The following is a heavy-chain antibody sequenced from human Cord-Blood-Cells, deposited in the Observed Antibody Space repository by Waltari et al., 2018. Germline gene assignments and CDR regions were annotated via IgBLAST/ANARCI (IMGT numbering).Heavy chain of an antibody. V-gene: IGHV5-51*01. CDR3: ARHGPTTVTTYAFDI. J-gene: IGHJ3*02. D-gene: IGHD4-17*01. CDR2: IYPGDSDT. Sequence: VQLVPSGAEVKKPGESLKISCQGSGYSFTSYWIGLARQMPGKGLEWMGIIYPGDSDTRYSPSFQGQVTISADKSISTAYLQWSSLKASDTAMYYCARHGPTTVTTYAFDIWGQGTMVTVSS. CDR1: GYSFTSYW.